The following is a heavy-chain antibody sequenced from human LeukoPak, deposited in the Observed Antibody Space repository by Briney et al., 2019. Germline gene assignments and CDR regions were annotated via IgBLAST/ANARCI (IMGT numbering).Heavy chain of an antibody. V-gene: IGHV4-39*02. D-gene: IGHD6-13*01. CDR1: GGSINSNSYF. Sequence: SETLSLTCTVSGGSINSNSYFWGWIRQTPGKGLEWIGNIYNTGSTSYNPSLKTRITISVDTSKVHFSLSLRSVTAADTAVYFCARSHIAAAGTEYFHHWGRGTLVSVSS. J-gene: IGHJ1*01. CDR3: ARSHIAAAGTEYFHH. CDR2: IYNTGST.